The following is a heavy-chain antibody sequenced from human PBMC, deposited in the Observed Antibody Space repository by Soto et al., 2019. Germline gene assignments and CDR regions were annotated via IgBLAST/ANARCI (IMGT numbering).Heavy chain of an antibody. CDR3: ARNQLLWKYFDY. D-gene: IGHD2-2*01. Sequence: TSETLSLTCAVYGGSFSGYYWSWIRQPPGKGLEWIGEINHSGSTNYNPSLKSRVTISVDTSKNQFSLKLSSVTAADTAVYYCARNQLLWKYFDYWGQGTLVTVSS. J-gene: IGHJ4*02. CDR2: INHSGST. CDR1: GGSFSGYY. V-gene: IGHV4-34*01.